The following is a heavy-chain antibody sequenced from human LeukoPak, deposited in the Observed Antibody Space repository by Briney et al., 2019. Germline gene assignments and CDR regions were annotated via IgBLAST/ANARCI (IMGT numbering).Heavy chain of an antibody. J-gene: IGHJ4*02. CDR3: AKDWGLLYDYGDPFDY. Sequence: GGSLRLSCAASGFTFSSYAMSWVRQAPGKGLEWVSAISGSGDSTYYGDSVKGRFTISRDNSKNTLYLQMNSLRAEDTAVYYCAKDWGLLYDYGDPFDYWGQGTLVTVSS. D-gene: IGHD4-17*01. CDR2: ISGSGDST. V-gene: IGHV3-23*01. CDR1: GFTFSSYA.